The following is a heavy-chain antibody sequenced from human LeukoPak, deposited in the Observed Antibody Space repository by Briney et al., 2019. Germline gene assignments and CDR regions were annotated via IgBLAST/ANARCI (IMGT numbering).Heavy chain of an antibody. D-gene: IGHD3-10*02. CDR3: ARCSYGRPLVNI. J-gene: IGHJ3*02. V-gene: IGHV3-66*01. Sequence: GGSLRLSCVASGVTVSNHMSWVRQAPGKGLEWVSVIDGDGSTYHADSVKGRFAISRDNSKNTLYLQVNSLRAEDTAVYYCARCSYGRPLVNIWGQGTMVTVAS. CDR2: IDGDGST. CDR1: GVTVSNH.